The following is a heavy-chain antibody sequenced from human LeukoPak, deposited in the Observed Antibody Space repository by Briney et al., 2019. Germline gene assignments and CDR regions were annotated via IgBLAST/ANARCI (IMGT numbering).Heavy chain of an antibody. Sequence: GGSLRLSCAASGFTFSTYAMHWVRQAPGKGLEWVAFISYDGSNKYYADSVKGRFTISRDNSKNTLYLQLNSLRPEDTALYYCAKHFCTGLDCSLFDSWGQGTLVTVSS. CDR3: AKHFCTGLDCSLFDS. V-gene: IGHV3-30*04. CDR1: GFTFSTYA. J-gene: IGHJ4*02. CDR2: ISYDGSNK. D-gene: IGHD3/OR15-3a*01.